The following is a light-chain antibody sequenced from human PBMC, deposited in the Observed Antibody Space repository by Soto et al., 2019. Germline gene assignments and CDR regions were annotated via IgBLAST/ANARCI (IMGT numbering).Light chain of an antibody. J-gene: IGKJ1*01. CDR2: AAS. Sequence: DIQLTQSPSSLSASVGDKVTITCRASQSIRSYLNWYQQKVGKAPDLLIYAASSLQSGVPSRFSGGGSGTDFTLTISSLQPEDFATYFCQQAYSSPWTFGQGTKVDIK. CDR3: QQAYSSPWT. V-gene: IGKV1-39*01. CDR1: QSIRSY.